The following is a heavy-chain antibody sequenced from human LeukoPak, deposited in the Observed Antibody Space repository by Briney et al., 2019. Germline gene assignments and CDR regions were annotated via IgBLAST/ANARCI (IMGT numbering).Heavy chain of an antibody. D-gene: IGHD3-22*01. V-gene: IGHV3-23*01. Sequence: PGGSLRLSCTGSGFTFSSYAMSWVRQAPGKGLEWVSAVNVNGGSTYYADSVEGRFTISRDNSKNTLYLQMNSLGAEDTAVYYCAKSPHQNYYQSTGYHWVGDHWGQGSLVTVSS. J-gene: IGHJ4*02. CDR3: AKSPHQNYYQSTGYHWVGDH. CDR2: VNVNGGST. CDR1: GFTFSSYA.